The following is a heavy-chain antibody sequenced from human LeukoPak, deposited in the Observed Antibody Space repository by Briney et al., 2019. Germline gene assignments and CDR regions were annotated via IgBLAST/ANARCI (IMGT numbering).Heavy chain of an antibody. Sequence: ASVKVSCKASGHTFTGYYMHWVRQAPGQGLEWMGWINPNSGGTNYAQKFQGRVTMTRDTSTSTVYMELSSLRSEDTAVYYCARSYSSGYLYWGQGTLVTVSS. CDR3: ARSYSSGYLY. J-gene: IGHJ4*02. V-gene: IGHV1-2*02. D-gene: IGHD3-22*01. CDR1: GHTFTGYY. CDR2: INPNSGGT.